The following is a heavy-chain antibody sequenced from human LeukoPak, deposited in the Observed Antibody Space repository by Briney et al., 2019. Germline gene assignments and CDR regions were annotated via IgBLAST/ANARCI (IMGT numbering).Heavy chain of an antibody. CDR2: IKSDGRTT. D-gene: IGHD5-18*01. CDR1: GFTFSSYW. CDR3: ARVVDTHFDY. V-gene: IGHV3-74*01. J-gene: IGHJ4*02. Sequence: GGSLRLSCAASGFTFSSYWMHWVRQAAGKGLVWVSCIKSDGRTTTYADSVKGRFTISRDNAKNTLYLQMNSLRAEDTAVYYCARVVDTHFDYWGQGTLVTVSS.